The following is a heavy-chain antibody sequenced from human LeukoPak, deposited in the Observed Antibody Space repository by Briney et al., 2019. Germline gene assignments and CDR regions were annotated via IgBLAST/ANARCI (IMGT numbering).Heavy chain of an antibody. CDR3: ARLTYDYFDY. CDR1: GGSISSSSYY. V-gene: IGHV4-39*01. Sequence: SETLSLSCTVSGGSISSSSYYWGWIRQPPGKGLEWIGSIYYSGSTYYNPSLKSRVTISVDTSKNQFSLELSSVTAADTAVYYCARLTYDYFDYWGQGTLVTVSS. CDR2: IYYSGST. J-gene: IGHJ4*02. D-gene: IGHD2-2*01.